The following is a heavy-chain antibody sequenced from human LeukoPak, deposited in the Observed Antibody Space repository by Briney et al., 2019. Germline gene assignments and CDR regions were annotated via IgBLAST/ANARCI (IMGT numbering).Heavy chain of an antibody. D-gene: IGHD3-10*01. Sequence: SETLSLTCAVYGGSFSAHYWSWIRQAPGKGLEWLGEVNHSGSTNYNPSLKSRVTISVDTSKNQFSLKLSSVTAADTAVYYCALSSSGSYGKKGFDYWGQGTLVTVSS. CDR1: GGSFSAHY. CDR3: ALSSSGSYGKKGFDY. J-gene: IGHJ4*02. CDR2: VNHSGST. V-gene: IGHV4-34*01.